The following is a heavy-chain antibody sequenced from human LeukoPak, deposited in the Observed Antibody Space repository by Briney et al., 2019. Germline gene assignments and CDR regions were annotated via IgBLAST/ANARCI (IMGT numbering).Heavy chain of an antibody. D-gene: IGHD2-15*01. Sequence: PSETLSLTCTVSGYSITSYYWSWVRQPPGKGLEWIGYIFHSGSTNYNPSLKSRVTISVDTSKNQFSLRLSSVTAADTAVYYCARDLLLRGLDYWAREPWSPSPQ. CDR3: ARDLLLRGLDY. V-gene: IGHV4-59*01. J-gene: IGHJ4*02. CDR1: GYSITSYY. CDR2: IFHSGST.